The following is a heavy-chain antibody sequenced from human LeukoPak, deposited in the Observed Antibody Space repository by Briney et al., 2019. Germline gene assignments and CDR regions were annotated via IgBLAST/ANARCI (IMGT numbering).Heavy chain of an antibody. CDR2: ISSSSSYI. Sequence: PGGSLRLSCAASGFTFSSYSMNWVRQAPGKGLEWVSSISSSSSYIYYADSVKGRSTISRDNAKNSLYLQMNSLRAEDTAVYYCAREQDTYYYDSSGHDAFDIWGQGTMVTVSS. D-gene: IGHD3-22*01. V-gene: IGHV3-21*01. J-gene: IGHJ3*02. CDR3: AREQDTYYYDSSGHDAFDI. CDR1: GFTFSSYS.